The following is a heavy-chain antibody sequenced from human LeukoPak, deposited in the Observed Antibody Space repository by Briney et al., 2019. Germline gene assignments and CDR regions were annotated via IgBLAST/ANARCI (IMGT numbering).Heavy chain of an antibody. CDR2: IYSSGST. CDR1: GDSISSGDYY. Sequence: PSETLSLTCTVSGDSISSGDYYWSWIRQPPGKGLEWIGYIYSSGSTNYNPSLKSRATISVDTSKNQFSLKLSSVTAADTAVYYCTRGSIAYYYMDVWGKGTTVTISS. CDR3: TRGSIAYYYMDV. D-gene: IGHD3-22*01. J-gene: IGHJ6*03. V-gene: IGHV4-61*08.